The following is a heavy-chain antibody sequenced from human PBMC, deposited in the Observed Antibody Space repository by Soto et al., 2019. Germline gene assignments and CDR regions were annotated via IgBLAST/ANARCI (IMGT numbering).Heavy chain of an antibody. Sequence: GGSLRLSCAASGFTFSSYSMNWVRQAPGKGLEWVSSISSSSSYIYYADSVKGRFTISRDNAKNSLYLQMNSLRAEDTAVYYCARDLDDGTDAFDIWGQGTMVTVSS. D-gene: IGHD1-1*01. CDR3: ARDLDDGTDAFDI. V-gene: IGHV3-21*01. CDR1: GFTFSSYS. J-gene: IGHJ3*02. CDR2: ISSSSSYI.